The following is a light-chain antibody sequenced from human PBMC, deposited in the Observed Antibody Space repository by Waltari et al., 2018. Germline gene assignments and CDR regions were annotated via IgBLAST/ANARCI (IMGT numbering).Light chain of an antibody. V-gene: IGKV1-5*01. Sequence: DILMTQSPSTLSASVGDRVTITGRASQSISGWLAWYQQQPGKAPKILISDVSSLESGVPSRFSGSGSGTKFTLTISSLQPDDFATYYCQHYSSYLVTFGEGTKVEI. CDR1: QSISGW. CDR2: DVS. J-gene: IGKJ4*01. CDR3: QHYSSYLVT.